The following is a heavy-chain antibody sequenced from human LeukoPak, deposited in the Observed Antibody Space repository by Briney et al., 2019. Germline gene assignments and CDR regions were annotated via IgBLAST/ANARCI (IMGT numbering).Heavy chain of an antibody. Sequence: GGSLRLSCAASGFTFSSYGMHWVRQAPGKGLEWVAFIRYDGSNKYYAASVKGRFTISRDNSKNTLYLQMNSLRAEDTAVYYCAKSGYDFGGWFDPWGQGTLVTFSS. J-gene: IGHJ5*02. CDR3: AKSGYDFGGWFDP. V-gene: IGHV3-30*02. D-gene: IGHD5-12*01. CDR1: GFTFSSYG. CDR2: IRYDGSNK.